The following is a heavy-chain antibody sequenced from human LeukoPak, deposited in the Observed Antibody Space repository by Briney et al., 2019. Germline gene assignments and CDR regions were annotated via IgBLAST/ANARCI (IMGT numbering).Heavy chain of an antibody. J-gene: IGHJ6*02. CDR2: IRSEAYGETT. CDR3: ARGPILLWLHNGMDV. D-gene: IGHD3-10*01. CDR1: GFTFGDHA. V-gene: IGHV3-49*04. Sequence: PGGSLRLSCTGSGFTFGDHAMAWVRQAPGKGLEWVGFIRSEAYGETTEYAASVGDRFTISRDNSRSVAYLQMNSLKTEDTAMYYCARGPILLWLHNGMDVWGQGTTVTVSS.